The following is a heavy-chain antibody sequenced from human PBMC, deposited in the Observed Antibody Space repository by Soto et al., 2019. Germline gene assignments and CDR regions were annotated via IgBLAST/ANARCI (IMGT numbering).Heavy chain of an antibody. Sequence: GASVKVSCKXSGYSFTNYDINWVRQATGQGLEWMGWINPNNGNTGYAQKFQGRVTVTRSTSISTAYMELSSLRSDDTAVYYCARTSSGTRGGFDPWGQGTLVTVSS. CDR3: ARTSSGTRGGFDP. D-gene: IGHD1-1*01. CDR2: INPNNGNT. V-gene: IGHV1-8*01. CDR1: GYSFTNYD. J-gene: IGHJ5*02.